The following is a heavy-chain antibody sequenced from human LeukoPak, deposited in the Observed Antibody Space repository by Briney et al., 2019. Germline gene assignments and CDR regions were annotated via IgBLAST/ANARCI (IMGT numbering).Heavy chain of an antibody. J-gene: IGHJ6*02. D-gene: IGHD3-3*01. V-gene: IGHV1-18*01. CDR3: AREPQTRNKYYDFWSGYYGPQNYYGMDV. CDR2: ISAYNGNT. CDR1: GYTFTSYG. Sequence: ASVKVSCKASGYTFTSYGISWVRQAPGQGLEWMGWISAYNGNTNYAQELQGRVTMTTDTSTSTAYMELRSLRSDDTAVYYCAREPQTRNKYYDFWSGYYGPQNYYGMDVWGQGTTVTVSS.